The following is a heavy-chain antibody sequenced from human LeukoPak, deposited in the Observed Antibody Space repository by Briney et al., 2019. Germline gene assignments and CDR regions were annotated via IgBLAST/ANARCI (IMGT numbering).Heavy chain of an antibody. CDR3: ARGAAIWGWFDP. CDR2: IYYSGST. J-gene: IGHJ5*02. Sequence: PSETLALTCTVSGGSISSYYWSWIRQPPGKGLEWIGYIYYSGSTSYNPSLKSRVTISVDTSKNQFSLKLSSVTAADTAVYYCARGAAIWGWFDPWGQGTLVTVSS. CDR1: GGSISSYY. V-gene: IGHV4-59*01. D-gene: IGHD2-2*01.